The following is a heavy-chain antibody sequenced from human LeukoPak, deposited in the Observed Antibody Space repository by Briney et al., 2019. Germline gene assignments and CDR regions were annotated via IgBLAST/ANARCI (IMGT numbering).Heavy chain of an antibody. CDR3: ARAVGIFDWLPLFDY. V-gene: IGHV1-2*02. D-gene: IGHD3-9*01. CDR2: INPNSGGT. CDR1: GYTFTGYY. Sequence: VASVKVSCKASGYTFTGYYMHWVRQAPGQGLEWMGWINPNSGGTNYAQKFQGRVTMTRDTSISTAYMELSRLRSDDTAVYYCARAVGIFDWLPLFDYWGQGILVTVSS. J-gene: IGHJ4*02.